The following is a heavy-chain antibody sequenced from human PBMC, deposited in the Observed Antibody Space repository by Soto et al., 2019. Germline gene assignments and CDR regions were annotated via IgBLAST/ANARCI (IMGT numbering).Heavy chain of an antibody. V-gene: IGHV3-23*01. J-gene: IGHJ4*02. CDR1: GFPFSRYA. CDR3: ASTYSGYEDFDD. D-gene: IGHD5-12*01. Sequence: PVRSLRLSCEASGFPFSRYAMSWVRQAPGKGLEWVSAISGSGGSTYYADSVKGRFTISRDNAKNSVSLQMNSLRTEDTALYYCASTYSGYEDFDDWGQGTLVTFSS. CDR2: ISGSGGST.